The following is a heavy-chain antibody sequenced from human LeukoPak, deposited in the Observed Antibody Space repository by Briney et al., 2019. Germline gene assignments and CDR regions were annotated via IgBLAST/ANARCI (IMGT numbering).Heavy chain of an antibody. V-gene: IGHV4-30-2*01. J-gene: IGHJ3*02. CDR1: GGSISSGGYY. CDR3: ARAPRNHDAFDI. CDR2: IYHSGST. D-gene: IGHD1-14*01. Sequence: SQTLSLTCTVSGGSISSGGYYWSWIRQPPGKGLEWIGYIYHSGSTYYNPSLKSRVTISVDRSKNQFSLKLSSVTAADTAVYYCARAPRNHDAFDIWGQGTMVTASS.